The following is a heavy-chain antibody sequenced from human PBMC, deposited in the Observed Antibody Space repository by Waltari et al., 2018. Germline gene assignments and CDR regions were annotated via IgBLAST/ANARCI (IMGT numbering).Heavy chain of an antibody. CDR1: GFDFSDAW. CDR2: IKRKLQGEIR. V-gene: IGHV3-15*01. Sequence: EVQLVESGGGLVKPGGSLRLSCVGSGFDFSDAWMNWVRQAPGMGLEWVGRIKRKLQGEIREYLGPVKGRFSISRDDSKNTVFLQMDRLQTEDTAVYYCATDLDNTLFDHWGQGAPVTVSS. CDR3: ATDLDNTLFDH. D-gene: IGHD1-1*01. J-gene: IGHJ4*02.